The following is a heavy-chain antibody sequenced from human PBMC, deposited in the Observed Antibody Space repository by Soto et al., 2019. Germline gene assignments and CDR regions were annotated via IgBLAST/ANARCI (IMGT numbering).Heavy chain of an antibody. CDR2: ISGSSSYI. Sequence: EVQLVESGGGLVKPGGSLRLSCVASGFTFSSYSINWVRQAPGKGLEWVSSISGSSSYIYYADSVKGRFTISRDNAKSSLYLQMNSLRAEDTAVYYCARGARYNWNYDWFDPWGQGTLVTVSS. CDR3: ARGARYNWNYDWFDP. CDR1: GFTFSSYS. V-gene: IGHV3-21*01. J-gene: IGHJ5*02. D-gene: IGHD1-7*01.